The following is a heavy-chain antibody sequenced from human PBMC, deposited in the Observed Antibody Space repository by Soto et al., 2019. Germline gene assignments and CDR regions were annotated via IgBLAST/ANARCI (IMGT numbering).Heavy chain of an antibody. Sequence: EASVKVSCKASGYTFTGYYMHWVRQAPGQGLEWMGWINPNSGGTNYAQKFQGWVTMTRDTSISTAYMELSRLRSDDTAVYYCARDGGYCSGGSCYSDYYYYGMDVWGQGTTVTVS. CDR2: INPNSGGT. V-gene: IGHV1-2*04. D-gene: IGHD2-15*01. J-gene: IGHJ6*02. CDR3: ARDGGYCSGGSCYSDYYYYGMDV. CDR1: GYTFTGYY.